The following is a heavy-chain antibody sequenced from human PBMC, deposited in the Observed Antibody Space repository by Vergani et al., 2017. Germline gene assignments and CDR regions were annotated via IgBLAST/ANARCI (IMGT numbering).Heavy chain of an antibody. V-gene: IGHV3-30*18. CDR1: GFIFSGYG. J-gene: IGHJ4*02. CDR2: ISFDESNK. CDR3: AKGYYYGSGTYGYFDY. Sequence: QVQLLESGGGVVQPGRSLRLSCAASGFIFSGYGMHWVRQAPGKGLEWVAVISFDESNKYYADSVMGRFTISRDNSKNTLYLQMNSLRAEDTAVYFCAKGYYYGSGTYGYFDYWGQGTLVTVSS. D-gene: IGHD3-10*01.